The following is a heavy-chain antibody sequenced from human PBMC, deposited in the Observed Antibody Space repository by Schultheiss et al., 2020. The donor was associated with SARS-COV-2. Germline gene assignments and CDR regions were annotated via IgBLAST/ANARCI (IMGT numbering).Heavy chain of an antibody. J-gene: IGHJ4*02. V-gene: IGHV3-7*01. CDR2: IKQDGSEK. Sequence: GESLKISCAASGFTFSSYGMHWVRQAPGKGLEWVANIKQDGSEKYYVDSVKGRFTISRDNSKNTLYLQMNSLRAEDTAVYYCARGEGYSSGWYGRRGFDYWGQGTLVTVSS. CDR3: ARGEGYSSGWYGRRGFDY. D-gene: IGHD6-19*01. CDR1: GFTFSSYG.